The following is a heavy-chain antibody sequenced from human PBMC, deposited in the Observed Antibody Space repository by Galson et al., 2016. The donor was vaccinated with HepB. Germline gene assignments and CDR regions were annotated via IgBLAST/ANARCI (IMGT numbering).Heavy chain of an antibody. CDR1: GFSFSSYE. J-gene: IGHJ4*02. Sequence: SLRLSCAASGFSFSSYEMNWVRQAPGKGLEWVSYISSSGSSIEIADSVKGRFTISRENAENSLYLQMNSLRDEDTGVYYCASRPPGFRGPYDYGGQGSLVTV. CDR2: ISSSGSSI. D-gene: IGHD3-10*01. CDR3: ASRPPGFRGPYDY. V-gene: IGHV3-48*03.